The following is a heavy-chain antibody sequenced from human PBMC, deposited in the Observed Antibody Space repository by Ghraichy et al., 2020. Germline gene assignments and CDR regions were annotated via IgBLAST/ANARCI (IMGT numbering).Heavy chain of an antibody. CDR3: AGVVRGDPDAFDI. Sequence: SQTLSLTCTVSGGSISSYYWSWIRQPPGKGLEWIGYIYYSGSTNYNPSLKSRVTISVDTSKNQFSLKLSSVTAADTAVYYCAGVVRGDPDAFDIWGQGTLVTVSS. CDR2: IYYSGST. CDR1: GGSISSYY. J-gene: IGHJ3*02. D-gene: IGHD3-10*01. V-gene: IGHV4-59*01.